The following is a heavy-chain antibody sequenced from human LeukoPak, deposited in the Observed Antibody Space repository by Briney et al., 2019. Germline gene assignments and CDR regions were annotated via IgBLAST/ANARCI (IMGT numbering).Heavy chain of an antibody. J-gene: IGHJ3*02. CDR3: ARSSGYQRGAFDI. CDR2: IYYSGST. D-gene: IGHD3-22*01. Sequence: SETLSLTCTVSGGSISSSSYYWGWIRQPPGKGLEWIGSIYYSGSTYYNPSLKSRVTISVDTSKNQFSLKLSSVTAADTAVYYCARSSGYQRGAFDIWGQGTMVTVSS. CDR1: GGSISSSSYY. V-gene: IGHV4-39*07.